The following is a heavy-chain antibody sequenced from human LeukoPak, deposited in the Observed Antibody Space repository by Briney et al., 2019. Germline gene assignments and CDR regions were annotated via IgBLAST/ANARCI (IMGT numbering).Heavy chain of an antibody. Sequence: GGSLRLSCAASGFTFSIYAMFWVRQAPGKGLGWVSAISGGGSSYYADSVKGRFTISRDNSKNTLYLQLNSLRAEDTAVYYCAKAFYCSSTSCYNFFDYWGQGTLVTVSS. CDR1: GFTFSIYA. CDR2: ISGGGSS. CDR3: AKAFYCSSTSCYNFFDY. D-gene: IGHD2-2*02. V-gene: IGHV3-23*01. J-gene: IGHJ4*02.